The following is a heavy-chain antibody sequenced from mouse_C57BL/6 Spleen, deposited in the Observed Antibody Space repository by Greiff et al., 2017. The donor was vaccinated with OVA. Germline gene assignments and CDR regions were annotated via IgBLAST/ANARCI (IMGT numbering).Heavy chain of an antibody. CDR3: AREEISWAMDY. J-gene: IGHJ4*01. CDR2: INYDGSST. Sequence: EVMLVESEGGLVQPGSSMKLSCTASGFTFSDYYMAWVRQVPEKGLEWVANINYDGSSTYYLDSLKSRFIISRDNAKNILYLQMSSQKSEDTATYYCAREEISWAMDYWGQGTSVTVSS. V-gene: IGHV5-16*01. CDR1: GFTFSDYY.